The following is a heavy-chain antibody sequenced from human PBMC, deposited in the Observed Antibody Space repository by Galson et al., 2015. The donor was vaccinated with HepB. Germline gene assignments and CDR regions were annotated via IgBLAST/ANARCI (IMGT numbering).Heavy chain of an antibody. Sequence: QSGAEVKKPGESLKISCKGSGDSFISYWIGWVRQMPGKGLEWMGIIYPGDSDTRYSPSFQGQVTISVDKSITTAHLQWSSLKASDNAMYYCARHVGSGGWFAMDVWGQGTTVIVSS. CDR1: GDSFISYW. V-gene: IGHV5-51*01. CDR2: IYPGDSDT. J-gene: IGHJ6*02. D-gene: IGHD6-19*01. CDR3: ARHVGSGGWFAMDV.